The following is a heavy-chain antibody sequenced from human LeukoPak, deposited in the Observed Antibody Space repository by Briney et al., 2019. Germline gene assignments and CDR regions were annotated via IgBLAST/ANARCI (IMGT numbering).Heavy chain of an antibody. CDR1: SGSISTYY. V-gene: IGHV4-59*01. CDR3: ARADQFCSGGSCYFPFDY. J-gene: IGHJ4*02. CDR2: IYYSGST. Sequence: SETLSLTCSVSSGSISTYYWSWIRQPPGKGLEWIGYIYYSGSTNYNPSLKSRVTISVDTSKNQFSLKLSSVTAADTAVYFCARADQFCSGGSCYFPFDYWGQGTLVTVSS. D-gene: IGHD2-15*01.